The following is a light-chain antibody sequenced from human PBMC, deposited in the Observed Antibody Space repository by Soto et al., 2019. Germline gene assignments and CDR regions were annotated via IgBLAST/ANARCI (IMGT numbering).Light chain of an antibody. CDR3: QQYNTYLWT. V-gene: IGKV1-5*01. Sequence: DIRMSQSPATLSGSVGDRVTITCRASQTISSWLAWYQQKPGKAPKLLIYDASSLESGVPSRFSGSASGTEFTLTISSLQPDDFATYYCQQYNTYLWTFCQGTNVDIK. CDR2: DAS. CDR1: QTISSW. J-gene: IGKJ1*01.